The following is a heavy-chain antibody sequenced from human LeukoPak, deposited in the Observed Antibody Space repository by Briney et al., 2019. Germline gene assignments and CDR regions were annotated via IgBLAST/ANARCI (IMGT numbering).Heavy chain of an antibody. CDR1: GGSISSGGYS. CDR2: IYHSGST. CDR3: ARDLLGLYWYFDL. V-gene: IGHV4-30-2*01. Sequence: SETLSLTCAVSGGSISSGGYSWSWIRQPPGKGLEWIGYIYHSGSTNYNPSLKSRVTISADTSKNQFSLKLSSVTAADTAVYYCARDLLGLYWYFDLWGRGTLVTVSS. D-gene: IGHD1-26*01. J-gene: IGHJ2*01.